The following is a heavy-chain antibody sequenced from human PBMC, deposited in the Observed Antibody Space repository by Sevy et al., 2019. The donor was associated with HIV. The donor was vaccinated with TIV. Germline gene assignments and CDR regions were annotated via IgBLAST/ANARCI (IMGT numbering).Heavy chain of an antibody. V-gene: IGHV3-23*01. D-gene: IGHD3-9*01. CDR3: AKGLLRYFDWLLSYFDY. CDR2: ISGSGGST. J-gene: IGHJ4*02. Sequence: GGSLRLSCAASGFTFSSYAMSWVRQAPGKGLEWVSAISGSGGSTYYADSVTGRFTISRDNSKNTLYLQMNSLRAEDTAVYYCAKGLLRYFDWLLSYFDYWGQGTLVTVSS. CDR1: GFTFSSYA.